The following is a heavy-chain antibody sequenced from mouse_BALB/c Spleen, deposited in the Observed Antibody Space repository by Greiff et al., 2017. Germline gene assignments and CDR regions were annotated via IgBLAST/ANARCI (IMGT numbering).Heavy chain of an antibody. V-gene: IGHV1-7*01. CDR2: INPSTGYT. J-gene: IGHJ2*01. CDR3: ARTLDSSGYVFDY. CDR1: GYTFTSYW. D-gene: IGHD3-2*01. Sequence: VQLQQSGAELAKPGASVKMSCKASGYTFTSYWMHWVKQRPGQGLEWIGYINPSTGYTEYNQKFKDKATLTADKSSSTAYMQLSSLTSEDSAVYYCARTLDSSGYVFDYWGQGTTLTVSS.